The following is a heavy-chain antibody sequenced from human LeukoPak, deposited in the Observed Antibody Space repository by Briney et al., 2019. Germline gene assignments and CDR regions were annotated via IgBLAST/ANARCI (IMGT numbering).Heavy chain of an antibody. J-gene: IGHJ5*02. D-gene: IGHD6-13*01. V-gene: IGHV3-7*01. CDR2: IKQDGSEK. CDR3: ARDLGSSSWVGYNWFDP. Sequence: PGGSLRLSCAASGFTFSSYWMSWVRQAPGKGLEWVANIKQDGSEKYYVDSVKGRFTISRDNAKNSLYLQMNSLRAEDTAVYYCARDLGSSSWVGYNWFDPWGQGTLVTVSS. CDR1: GFTFSSYW.